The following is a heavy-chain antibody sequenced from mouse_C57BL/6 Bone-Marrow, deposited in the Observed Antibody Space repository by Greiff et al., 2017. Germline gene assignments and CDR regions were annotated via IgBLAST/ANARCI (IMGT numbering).Heavy chain of an antibody. J-gene: IGHJ3*01. CDR1: GFTFSSYA. D-gene: IGHD1-1*01. CDR3: TRDPYYYGSSYDAWFAY. CDR2: ISSGGDYI. Sequence: EVKLMESGEGLVKPGGSLKLSCAASGFTFSSYAMSWVRQTPEKRLEWVAYISSGGDYIYYADTVKGRFTISRANARNTPYLQMSSLKSEDTAMYYCTRDPYYYGSSYDAWFAYWGQGTLVTVSA. V-gene: IGHV5-9-1*02.